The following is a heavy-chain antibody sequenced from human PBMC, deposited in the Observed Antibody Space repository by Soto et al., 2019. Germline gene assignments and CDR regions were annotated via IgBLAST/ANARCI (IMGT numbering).Heavy chain of an antibody. D-gene: IGHD3-10*01. J-gene: IGHJ6*02. CDR3: ARAGSSLGYAMDV. CDR1: GYTFTNYG. CDR2: ISANNGNT. Sequence: ASVKVSFKASGYTFTNYGISWVRQAPGQGLEWMGWISANNGNTHYAQKFQGRVTMTTETSTSTVYMELRSLRSDDTAVYYCARAGSSLGYAMDVWGRGTTVTVSS. V-gene: IGHV1-18*04.